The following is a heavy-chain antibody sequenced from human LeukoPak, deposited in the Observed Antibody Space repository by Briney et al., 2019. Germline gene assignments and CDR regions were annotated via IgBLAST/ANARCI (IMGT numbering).Heavy chain of an antibody. V-gene: IGHV3-66*01. J-gene: IGHJ4*02. D-gene: IGHD3-22*01. CDR2: IYSGGST. Sequence: PGGSLRLSCAASGFTVSSNYMSWVRQAPGKGLEWVSVIYSGGSTYYADSVKGRFTISRDNSKNTLYLQMNSLRAEDTAVYYCARDPWDDVSGFSGDYWGQGTLVTVSS. CDR3: ARDPWDDVSGFSGDY. CDR1: GFTVSSNY.